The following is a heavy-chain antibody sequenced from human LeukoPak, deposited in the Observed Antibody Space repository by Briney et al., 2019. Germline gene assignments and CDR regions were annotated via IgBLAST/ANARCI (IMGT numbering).Heavy chain of an antibody. V-gene: IGHV3-48*01. Sequence: GGSLRLSCEGSAFIFSGHWMNWVRQTPGKGLEWVSYISSSKSTIYYADSVKGRFTISRDNAKNSLYLQMNSLRAEDTAVYYCARDPETNWGWDFDYWGQGTLVTVSS. CDR2: ISSSKSTI. CDR3: ARDPETNWGWDFDY. D-gene: IGHD7-27*01. CDR1: AFIFSGHW. J-gene: IGHJ4*02.